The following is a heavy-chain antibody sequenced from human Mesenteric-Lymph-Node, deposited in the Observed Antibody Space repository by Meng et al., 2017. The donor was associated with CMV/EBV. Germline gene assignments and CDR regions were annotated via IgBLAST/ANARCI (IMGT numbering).Heavy chain of an antibody. V-gene: IGHV3-23*01. D-gene: IGHD2-2*01. CDR2: ISGSGGNT. CDR1: GFTFSSYA. Sequence: GGSLRLSCAASGFTFSSYAMSWVRQAPGKGLEWVSAISGSGGNTYYADSVKGRFTISRDNSKNTLYLQMNSLRAEDTAVYYGARGGYCGSSSCPWYFDLWGRGTLVTVSS. J-gene: IGHJ2*01. CDR3: ARGGYCGSSSCPWYFDL.